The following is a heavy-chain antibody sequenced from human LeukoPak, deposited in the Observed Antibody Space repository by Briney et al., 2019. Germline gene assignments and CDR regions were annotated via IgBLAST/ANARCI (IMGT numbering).Heavy chain of an antibody. CDR1: GFTVSSNY. V-gene: IGHV3-53*01. Sequence: GGSLRLSCAASGFTVSSNYMSWVRRAPGKGLEWVSVIFSGGSTYYANSVKGRFTISRDNSKNTLYLQMNSLRDEDTAVYYCARDTVRGSHPDAFHIWGQGTMVTVSS. J-gene: IGHJ3*02. CDR2: IFSGGST. D-gene: IGHD3-10*01. CDR3: ARDTVRGSHPDAFHI.